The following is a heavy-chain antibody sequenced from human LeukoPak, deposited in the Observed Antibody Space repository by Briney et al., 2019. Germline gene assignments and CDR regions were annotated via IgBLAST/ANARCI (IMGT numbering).Heavy chain of an antibody. J-gene: IGHJ4*02. CDR2: ISPTGSST. CDR3: AREESGGYFDY. Sequence: ASVKVSCKASGYIFTHYYMQWVRLAPGQGLEWLGLISPTGSSTNYAQKFRGRVTMTRDTSTTTVYMELSSRRSEDTAVYYWAREESGGYFDYWGQGTLVTVS. V-gene: IGHV1-46*01. CDR1: GYIFTHYY. D-gene: IGHD2-8*02.